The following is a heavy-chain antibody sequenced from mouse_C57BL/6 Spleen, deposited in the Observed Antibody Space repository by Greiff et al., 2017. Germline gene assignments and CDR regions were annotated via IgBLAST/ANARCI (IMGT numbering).Heavy chain of an antibody. CDR2: IHPSDSDT. V-gene: IGHV1-74*01. J-gene: IGHJ3*01. D-gene: IGHD2-13*01. CDR3: GIRDDSYWIAY. Sequence: QVQLQQPGAELVKPGASVKVSCKASGYTFTSYWMHWVKQRPGQGLEWIGRIHPSDSDTNYNQKFKDKATLTVDQSSITAYMQLSSLTSADSAVYYCGIRDDSYWIAYWGQGTLVTVSA. CDR1: GYTFTSYW.